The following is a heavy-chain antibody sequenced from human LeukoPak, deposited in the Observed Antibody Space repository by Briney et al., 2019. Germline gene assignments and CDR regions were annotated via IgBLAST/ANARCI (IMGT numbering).Heavy chain of an antibody. J-gene: IGHJ5*02. Sequence: GGSLRLSCAASGFTFSADWMSWVRQAPGRGLEWVANIKEDGSKIYYVESVKGRFTISRDNARNSLYLQMDSLRVEDTAVYYCARDLGSGNNWFDPWGQGTLVTVSS. CDR1: GFTFSADW. V-gene: IGHV3-7*04. CDR3: ARDLGSGNNWFDP. CDR2: IKEDGSKI. D-gene: IGHD3-10*01.